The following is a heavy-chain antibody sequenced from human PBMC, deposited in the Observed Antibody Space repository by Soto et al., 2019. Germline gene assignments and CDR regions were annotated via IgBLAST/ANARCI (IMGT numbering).Heavy chain of an antibody. CDR2: ISAYNGNT. CDR1: GYTFTSYG. D-gene: IGHD3-22*01. Sequence: ASVKVSCKASGYTFTSYGISWVRQAPGQGLEWMGWISAYNGNTNYAQKLQGRVTMTTDTSTGTAYMELRSLRSDDTAVYYCARDHTMIVVVTAPTPGDYWGQGTLVTVSS. V-gene: IGHV1-18*01. CDR3: ARDHTMIVVVTAPTPGDY. J-gene: IGHJ4*02.